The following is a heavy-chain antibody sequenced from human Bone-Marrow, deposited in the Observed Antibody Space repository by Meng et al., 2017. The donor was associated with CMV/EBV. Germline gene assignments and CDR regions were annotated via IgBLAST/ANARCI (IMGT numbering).Heavy chain of an antibody. V-gene: IGHV3-23*01. Sequence: SGFTFSSYATSWVRQAPGKGLEWASAISGSGGSTYYADSVKGRFTISRDNSKNTLYLQMNSLRAEDTAVYYCAKNVRMTTVTTYLDYWGQGTLVTVSS. CDR2: ISGSGGST. J-gene: IGHJ4*02. CDR1: GFTFSSYA. CDR3: AKNVRMTTVTTYLDY. D-gene: IGHD4-17*01.